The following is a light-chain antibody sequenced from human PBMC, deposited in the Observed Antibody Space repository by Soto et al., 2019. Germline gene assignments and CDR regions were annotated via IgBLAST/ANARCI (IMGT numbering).Light chain of an antibody. V-gene: IGKV3-20*01. CDR2: SVS. CDR3: LHHGSSLWT. Sequence: EVVVTQSPGTLFLSPGERATLSCRTSHTVSSNYLAWYQHKPSQAPRLLIYSVSRRATGIPDRFSGSGSGTDFTLTISRLEPEDFAMYYCLHHGSSLWTFGQGTKVDIK. CDR1: HTVSSNY. J-gene: IGKJ1*01.